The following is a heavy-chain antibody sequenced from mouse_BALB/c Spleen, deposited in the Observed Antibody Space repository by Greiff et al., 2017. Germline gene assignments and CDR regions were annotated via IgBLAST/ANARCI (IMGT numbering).Heavy chain of an antibody. CDR1: GYTFTSYW. D-gene: IGHD1-2*01. Sequence: QVQLQQSGAELAKPGASVKMSCKASGYTFTSYWMHWVKQRPGQGLEWIGYINPSTGYTEYNQKFKDKATLTVDKSSSTAYMQLSSLTSEDSAVYYCTRGYYWYFDVWGAGTTVTVSS. CDR2: INPSTGYT. J-gene: IGHJ1*01. CDR3: TRGYYWYFDV. V-gene: IGHV1-7*01.